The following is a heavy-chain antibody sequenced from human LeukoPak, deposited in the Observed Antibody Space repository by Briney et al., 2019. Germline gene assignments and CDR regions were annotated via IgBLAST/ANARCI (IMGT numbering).Heavy chain of an antibody. D-gene: IGHD1-26*01. Sequence: ASVKVSCKVSGYTLTELSMHWVRQAPGKGLEWMGGFDPEDGETIYAQKFQGRVTMTEDTSTDTAYMELSSLRSEDTAVYYCARGATGAQQEELYYFDYWGQGTLVTVPS. CDR2: FDPEDGET. J-gene: IGHJ4*02. CDR1: GYTLTELS. V-gene: IGHV1-24*01. CDR3: ARGATGAQQEELYYFDY.